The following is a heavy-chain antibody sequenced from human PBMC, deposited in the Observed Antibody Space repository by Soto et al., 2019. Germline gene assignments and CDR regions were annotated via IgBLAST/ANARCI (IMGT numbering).Heavy chain of an antibody. V-gene: IGHV1-69*01. CDR3: ARETGAAAGTEQKI. CDR2: IIPIFGTA. J-gene: IGHJ3*02. Sequence: QVQLVQSGAEVKKPGSSVKVSCKASGVTFSSYAISWVRQAPVQGLEWMGGIIPIFGTANYAQKFQGRFTITADESTITAYMELSSLRSEDTAVYYCARETGAAAGTEQKIWGQGTMVTVSS. CDR1: GVTFSSYA. D-gene: IGHD6-13*01.